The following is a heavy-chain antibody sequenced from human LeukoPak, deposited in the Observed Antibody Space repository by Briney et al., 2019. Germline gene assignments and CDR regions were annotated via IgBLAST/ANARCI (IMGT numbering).Heavy chain of an antibody. CDR2: ISSDGSRT. Sequence: QPGGSLKLSCAASGFTFSSNWIHWVRQAPGKGLVWVSRISSDGSRTTYADSVKGRFTISRDNSKRTLYLQMNSLRVEDTAMYYCAKDPNGDYVGAFDFWGQGTLVSVSS. V-gene: IGHV3-74*01. CDR1: GFTFSSNW. D-gene: IGHD4-23*01. CDR3: AKDPNGDYVGAFDF. J-gene: IGHJ3*01.